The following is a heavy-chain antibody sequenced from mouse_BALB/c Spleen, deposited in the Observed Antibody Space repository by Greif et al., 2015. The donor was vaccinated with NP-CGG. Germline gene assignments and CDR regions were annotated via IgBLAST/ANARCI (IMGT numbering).Heavy chain of an antibody. V-gene: IGHV14-3*02. CDR1: GFNIKDTY. CDR3: ARGLYGRWFAY. D-gene: IGHD1-1*01. Sequence: VQLQQPGAELVKPGASVKLSCTASGFNIKDTYMHWVKQRPEQGLEWIGRIDPANGNTIYDPKFQGKATITADTSSNTAYLQLSSLTSEDTAVYYCARGLYGRWFAYWGQGTLVTVSA. CDR2: IDPANGNT. J-gene: IGHJ3*01.